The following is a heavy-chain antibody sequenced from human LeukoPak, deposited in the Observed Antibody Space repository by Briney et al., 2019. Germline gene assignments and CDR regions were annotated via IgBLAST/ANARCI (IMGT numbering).Heavy chain of an antibody. Sequence: GGSLRLSCAASGFTFSSYSMNWVRQAPGRGLEWVSSISSSSSSYIHYADSVKGRFTISRDNAKNSLYLQMNSLRAEDTAVYYCVRDLEFGYDYVWGSYRPGYYFDYWGQGTLVTVSS. CDR2: ISSSSSSYI. D-gene: IGHD3-16*02. CDR1: GFTFSSYS. V-gene: IGHV3-21*01. J-gene: IGHJ4*02. CDR3: VRDLEFGYDYVWGSYRPGYYFDY.